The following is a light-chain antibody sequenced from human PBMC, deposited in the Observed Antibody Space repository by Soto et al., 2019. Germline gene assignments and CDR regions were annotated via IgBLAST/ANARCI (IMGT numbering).Light chain of an antibody. CDR2: WAS. CDR3: QQYYSTPRT. CDR1: QTVLYSSNNKNH. Sequence: DIVMTQSPDSLSVSLGERATINCKSSQTVLYSSNNKNHLAWYRQRPGQPPKLLFSWASTRESGVPDRFSASGSGTDFTLSIGSLQAEDVAVYYCQQYYSTPRTFGQGTKVEIK. J-gene: IGKJ1*01. V-gene: IGKV4-1*01.